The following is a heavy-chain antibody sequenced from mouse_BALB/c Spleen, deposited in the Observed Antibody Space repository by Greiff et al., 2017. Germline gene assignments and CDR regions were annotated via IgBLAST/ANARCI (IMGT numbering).Heavy chain of an antibody. D-gene: IGHD2-3*01. CDR1: GYTFTSYY. Sequence: QVQLQQSGPELVKPGASVRISCKASGYTFTSYYIHWVKQRPGQGLEWIGWIYPGNVNTKYNEKFKGKATLTADKSSSTAYMQLSSLTSEDSAVYFCAREHDSYYASFDYWGQGTTLTVSS. J-gene: IGHJ2*01. V-gene: IGHV1S56*01. CDR2: IYPGNVNT. CDR3: AREHDSYYASFDY.